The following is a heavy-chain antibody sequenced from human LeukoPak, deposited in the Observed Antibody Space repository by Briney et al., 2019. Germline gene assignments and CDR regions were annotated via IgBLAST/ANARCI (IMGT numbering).Heavy chain of an antibody. Sequence: SETLSLTCAVYGGSFSAYYWSWIRQPPGKGLEWNGEINHSGSTNFNTSLKSRVTISIDTSKNQFSLDMFTLTAADTAVYYCPRVRGARSSRWYNWFDPWGQGTLVTVSS. CDR2: INHSGST. D-gene: IGHD6-13*01. CDR1: GGSFSAYY. CDR3: PRVRGARSSRWYNWFDP. J-gene: IGHJ5*02. V-gene: IGHV4-34*01.